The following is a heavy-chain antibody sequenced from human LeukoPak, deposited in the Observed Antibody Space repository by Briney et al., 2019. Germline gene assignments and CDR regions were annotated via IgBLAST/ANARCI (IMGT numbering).Heavy chain of an antibody. CDR2: ISAYNGNT. D-gene: IGHD2-2*01. CDR3: ARGAGYCSSTSCYVFSVDYYYYGMDV. CDR1: GYTFTSYG. J-gene: IGHJ6*02. Sequence: GASVKVSCKASGYTFTSYGISWVRQAPGQGLEWMGWISAYNGNTNYAQKLEGRVTMTTDTSTSTAYMELRSLRSGDTAVYYCARGAGYCSSTSCYVFSVDYYYYGMDVWGQGTTVTGSS. V-gene: IGHV1-18*01.